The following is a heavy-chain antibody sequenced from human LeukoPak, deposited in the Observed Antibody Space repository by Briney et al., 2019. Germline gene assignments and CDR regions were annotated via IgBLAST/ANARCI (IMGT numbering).Heavy chain of an antibody. CDR2: INSDGSST. CDR3: ARDNYDSSGPYYFDY. D-gene: IGHD3-22*01. V-gene: IGHV3-74*01. Sequence: PGGSLRLSCAASGFTFSSYWMHWVRQAPGKGLVWVSRINSDGSSTSYADSVKGRFTISRDNARNSLYLQTNSLRAEDTAVYYCARDNYDSSGPYYFDYWGQGTLATVSS. CDR1: GFTFSSYW. J-gene: IGHJ4*02.